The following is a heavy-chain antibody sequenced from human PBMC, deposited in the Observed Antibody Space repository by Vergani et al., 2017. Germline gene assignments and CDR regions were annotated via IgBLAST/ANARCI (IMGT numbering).Heavy chain of an antibody. V-gene: IGHV1-69*01. Sequence: QVQLVQSGAEVKKPGSSVKVSCKASGGTFSSYAISWVRQAPGQGLEWMGGIIPIFGTANYAQKFQGRVTITADESTSTAYMELSSLRSEDTAVYYCARDAPLGYCSGGSCYPSFDTWGQGTLVTVSS. CDR3: ARDAPLGYCSGGSCYPSFDT. CDR2: IIPIFGTA. D-gene: IGHD2-15*01. CDR1: GGTFSSYA. J-gene: IGHJ5*02.